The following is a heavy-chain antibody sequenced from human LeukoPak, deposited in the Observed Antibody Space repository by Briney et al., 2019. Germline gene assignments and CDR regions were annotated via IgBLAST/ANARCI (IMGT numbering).Heavy chain of an antibody. D-gene: IGHD3-10*01. CDR2: ISSSGSTI. CDR1: GFTFSDYY. CDR3: ARVRYYYGSGSSYYYYGMDV. Sequence: GGSLRLSCAASGFTFSDYYMSWIRQAPGKGLEWVSYISSSGSTIYYADSVKGRFTISRDNAKNSLYLQMNSLRAEDTAVYYCARVRYYYGSGSSYYYYGMDVWGQGTTVTVSS. J-gene: IGHJ6*02. V-gene: IGHV3-11*01.